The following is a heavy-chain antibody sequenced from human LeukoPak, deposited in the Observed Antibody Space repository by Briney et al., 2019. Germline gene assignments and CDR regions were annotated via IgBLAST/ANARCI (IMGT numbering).Heavy chain of an antibody. D-gene: IGHD2-21*02. CDR2: IYSGGST. Sequence: GGSLRLSCAASGFTVSSNYMSWVRQAPGKGLEWVSVIYSGGSTYYADSVKGRFTISRDNSKNTLYLQMNSLRAEDTAVYYCASGNCGGDCYWGDYYGMDVWGQGTTVTVSS. J-gene: IGHJ6*02. CDR1: GFTVSSNY. V-gene: IGHV3-66*01. CDR3: ASGNCGGDCYWGDYYGMDV.